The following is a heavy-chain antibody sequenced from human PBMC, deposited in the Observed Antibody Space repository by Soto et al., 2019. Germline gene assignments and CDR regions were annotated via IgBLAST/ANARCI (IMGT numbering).Heavy chain of an antibody. CDR3: AKDQGSGVVSANYYYGMDV. V-gene: IGHV3-30*18. D-gene: IGHD2-15*01. CDR2: VSYDGSST. J-gene: IGHJ6*02. CDR1: GFTFSSYG. Sequence: QVQLVESGGGVVQPGRSLRLSCAASGFTFSSYGMNWFRQAPGKGLEWVAIVSYDGSSTYYADSVKGRFTISRDNSKSTLYLQMSSLRAEDTAVYYCAKDQGSGVVSANYYYGMDVWGQGTTVTVSS.